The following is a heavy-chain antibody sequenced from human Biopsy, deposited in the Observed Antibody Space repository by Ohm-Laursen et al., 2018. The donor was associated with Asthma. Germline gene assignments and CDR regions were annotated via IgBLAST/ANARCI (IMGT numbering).Heavy chain of an antibody. CDR1: GITFSTYG. J-gene: IGHJ4*02. CDR2: ISYDGSSI. D-gene: IGHD6-13*01. Sequence: SLRLSCAASGITFSTYGMRWVRQAPGKGLEWVAVISYDGSSIYYADSVKGRFTISRDNSKNTVSLEMNSLRRDDTAVYFCARATVAAAGNDWGQGTLVTVSS. CDR3: ARATVAAAGND. V-gene: IGHV3-30*19.